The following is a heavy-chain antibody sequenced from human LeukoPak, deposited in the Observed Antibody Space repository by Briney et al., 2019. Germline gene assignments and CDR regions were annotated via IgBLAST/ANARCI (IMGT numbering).Heavy chain of an antibody. V-gene: IGHV3-21*01. CDR2: ISSNSAYL. J-gene: IGHJ4*02. CDR3: AREVEGYYFDY. Sequence: GGSLRLSCAASGFTFRSYTMNWVRQAPGRGLEWVSSISSNSAYLYYADSLRGRFTISRDNAKNSLYLQMNSLRAEDTAVYYCAREVEGYYFDYWGQGTLVTVSS. CDR1: GFTFRSYT.